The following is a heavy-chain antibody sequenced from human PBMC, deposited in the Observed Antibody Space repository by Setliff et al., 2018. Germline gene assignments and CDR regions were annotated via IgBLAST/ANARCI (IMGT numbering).Heavy chain of an antibody. Sequence: ASVKVSCKASGYTFTSYGISWGRQAPGQGLEWMGWISAYNGNTNYAQKLQGRVTMTTDTSTSTAYMELRSLRSDDTAVYYCASDGQGNYNFWSGSYYYYGMDVWGQGTTVTVSS. CDR3: ASDGQGNYNFWSGSYYYYGMDV. D-gene: IGHD3-3*01. CDR2: ISAYNGNT. V-gene: IGHV1-18*01. J-gene: IGHJ6*02. CDR1: GYTFTSYG.